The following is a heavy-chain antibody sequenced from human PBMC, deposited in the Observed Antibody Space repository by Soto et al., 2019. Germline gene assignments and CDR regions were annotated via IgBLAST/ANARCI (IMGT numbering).Heavy chain of an antibody. J-gene: IGHJ4*02. CDR2: IYPGDSDT. V-gene: IGHV5-51*01. Sequence: PGESLKVSCQTSGYSFTNYWIGWVRQMPGKGLEWMGIIYPGDSDTRYSPSFQGQVTISADKSISTAYLQWSSLKATDSAMYYCARSRITGSTWTFDYWGQETLVTGSP. CDR1: GYSFTNYW. D-gene: IGHD1-20*01. CDR3: ARSRITGSTWTFDY.